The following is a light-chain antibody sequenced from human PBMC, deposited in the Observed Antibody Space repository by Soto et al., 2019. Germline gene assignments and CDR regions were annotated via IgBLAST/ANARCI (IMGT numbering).Light chain of an antibody. CDR2: EVT. V-gene: IGLV2-8*01. CDR1: SSDVGGYDY. CDR3: SSYAGNNRGV. J-gene: IGLJ3*02. Sequence: QSALTQPPSASGSPGQSVTISCTGTSSDVGGYDYVSWYQQHPGKAPKLIIYEVTERPSGVPDRFSGSKSGNTASLTVSGLQAEDEADYYCSSYAGNNRGVFGGGTQLTVL.